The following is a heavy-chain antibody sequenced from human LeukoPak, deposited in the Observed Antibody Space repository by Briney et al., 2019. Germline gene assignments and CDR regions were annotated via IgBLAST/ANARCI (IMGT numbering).Heavy chain of an antibody. CDR1: GGSISSSSYY. Sequence: SETLSLTCTVSGGSISSSSYYWGWIRQPPGKGLEWIGSIYYSGSTYYNPSLKSRVTISVDTSKNQFSLKLSSVTAADTAVYYCARDLPYCGGDCYPHAVAFDIWGQGTMVTVSS. J-gene: IGHJ3*02. D-gene: IGHD2-21*02. CDR3: ARDLPYCGGDCYPHAVAFDI. CDR2: IYYSGST. V-gene: IGHV4-39*07.